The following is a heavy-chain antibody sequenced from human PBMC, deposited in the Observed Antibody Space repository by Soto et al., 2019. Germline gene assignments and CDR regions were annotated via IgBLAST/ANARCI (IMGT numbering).Heavy chain of an antibody. J-gene: IGHJ5*02. CDR1: GGTFSSYA. CDR3: ARTYYDHRRSWFDP. V-gene: IGHV1-69*06. CDR2: IIPIFGTA. Sequence: GASVKVSCKASGGTFSSYAISWVRKAPGQGLEWMGGIIPIFGTANYAQKFQGRVTITADKSTTTAYMELSSLRSEDTAVYYCARTYYDHRRSWFDPWGQGTLVTVSS. D-gene: IGHD3-22*01.